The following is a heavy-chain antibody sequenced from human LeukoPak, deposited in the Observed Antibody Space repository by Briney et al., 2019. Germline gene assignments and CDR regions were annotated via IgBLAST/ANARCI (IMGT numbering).Heavy chain of an antibody. J-gene: IGHJ4*02. D-gene: IGHD3-10*01. CDR3: ARDQTYSGSGIYTYFDY. V-gene: IGHV4-61*02. CDR2: ISSTGST. Sequence: SGTLSLTCTVSGGSISSGGHYWSWIRQPAGKGLEYLGRISSTGSTNYNPSLRSRVTISADTSKNHFSLKLTSVTAADTAVYYCARDQTYSGSGIYTYFDYWGQGILVTVSS. CDR1: GGSISSGGHY.